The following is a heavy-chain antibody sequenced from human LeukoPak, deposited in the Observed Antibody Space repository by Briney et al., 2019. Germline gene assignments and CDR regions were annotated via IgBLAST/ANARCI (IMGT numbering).Heavy chain of an antibody. Sequence: PSETLSLTCTVSGGSISSSSYYWGWIRQPPGKGLEWIGSIYYSGSTYYNPSLKSRVTISVDTSKNQFSLKLSSVTAADTAVYYCARLRDGYNFVPYFDYWGQGTLVTVSS. J-gene: IGHJ4*02. CDR1: GGSISSSSYY. CDR3: ARLRDGYNFVPYFDY. V-gene: IGHV4-39*07. D-gene: IGHD5-24*01. CDR2: IYYSGST.